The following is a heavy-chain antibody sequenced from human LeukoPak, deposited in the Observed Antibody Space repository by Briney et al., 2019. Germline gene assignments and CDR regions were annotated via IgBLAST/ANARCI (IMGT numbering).Heavy chain of an antibody. CDR2: ISGSGGST. Sequence: GGSLRLSCAASGFTFSSYAMSWVRQAPGKGLEWVSAISGSGGSTYYADSVKGRFTISRDNSKNTLYPQMSSLRGEDTAVYYCARDQEQLGGGPLFDPWGQGTLVTVSS. D-gene: IGHD6-13*01. J-gene: IGHJ5*02. CDR1: GFTFSSYA. CDR3: ARDQEQLGGGPLFDP. V-gene: IGHV3-23*01.